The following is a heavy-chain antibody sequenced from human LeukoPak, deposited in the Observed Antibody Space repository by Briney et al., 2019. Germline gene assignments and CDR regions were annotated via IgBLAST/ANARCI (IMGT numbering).Heavy chain of an antibody. D-gene: IGHD3-9*01. Sequence: GGSLRLSCAASGFTVSSNYMSWVRQAPGKGLEWVSVIYSGGSTYYADSVKGRFTISRDNSKSTLYLQMNSLRAEDTAVYYCARDHYYDILTGYSPFDYWGQGTLVTVSS. J-gene: IGHJ4*02. CDR2: IYSGGST. V-gene: IGHV3-66*01. CDR3: ARDHYYDILTGYSPFDY. CDR1: GFTVSSNY.